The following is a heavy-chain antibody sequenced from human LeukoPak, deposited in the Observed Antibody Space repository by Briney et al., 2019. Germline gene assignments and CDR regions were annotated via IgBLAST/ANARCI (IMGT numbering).Heavy chain of an antibody. CDR2: IRYDGSNK. V-gene: IGHV3-30*02. J-gene: IGHJ4*02. CDR3: AKDLYDSSSY. Sequence: GGSLRLSCAASGFTFSSYGMSWVRQAPGKGLEWVAFIRYDGSNKYYADSVKGRFTISRDNSKNTLYLQMNSLRAEDTAVYYCAKDLYDSSSYWGQGTLVTVSS. CDR1: GFTFSSYG. D-gene: IGHD3-22*01.